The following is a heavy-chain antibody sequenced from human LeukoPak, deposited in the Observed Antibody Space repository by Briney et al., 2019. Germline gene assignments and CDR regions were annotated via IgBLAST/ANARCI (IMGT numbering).Heavy chain of an antibody. D-gene: IGHD3-3*01. J-gene: IGHJ6*03. CDR1: GGSISSYY. CDR2: IHTSGST. CDR3: ARVYYDFWSGYYVSGSSYYYYMDV. Sequence: SETLSLTCTFSGGSISSYYWSWIRQPAGKGLEWIGRIHTSGSTSYNPSLKSRVTMSVDTSKNQFSLKLSSVTAADTAVYYCARVYYDFWSGYYVSGSSYYYYMDVWGKGTTVTVSS. V-gene: IGHV4-4*07.